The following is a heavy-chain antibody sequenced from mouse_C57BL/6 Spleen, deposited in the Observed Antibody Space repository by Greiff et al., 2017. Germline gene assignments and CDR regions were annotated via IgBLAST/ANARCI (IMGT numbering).Heavy chain of an antibody. V-gene: IGHV1-55*01. Sequence: QVHVKQPGAELVKPGASVKMSCKASGYTFTSYWITWVKQRPGQGLEWIGDIYPGSGSTNYNEKFKSKATLTVDTSSSTAYMQLSSLTSEDSAVYYCASYDYDRAYAMDYWGQGTSVTVSS. D-gene: IGHD2-4*01. CDR1: GYTFTSYW. CDR3: ASYDYDRAYAMDY. CDR2: IYPGSGST. J-gene: IGHJ4*01.